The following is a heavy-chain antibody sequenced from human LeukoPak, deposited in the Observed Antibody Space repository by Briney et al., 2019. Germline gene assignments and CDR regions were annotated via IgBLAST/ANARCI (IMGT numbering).Heavy chain of an antibody. CDR2: ISGSGGST. J-gene: IGHJ4*02. CDR1: GFTFSSYA. CDR3: AKDYDFWSGYYGY. V-gene: IGHV3-23*01. D-gene: IGHD3-3*01. Sequence: GGSLRLYCAASGFTFSSYAMSWVRQAPGKGLEWVSAISGSGGSTYYADSVKGRFTISRDNSKNTLYLQMNSLRAEDTAVYYCAKDYDFWSGYYGYWGQGTLVTVSS.